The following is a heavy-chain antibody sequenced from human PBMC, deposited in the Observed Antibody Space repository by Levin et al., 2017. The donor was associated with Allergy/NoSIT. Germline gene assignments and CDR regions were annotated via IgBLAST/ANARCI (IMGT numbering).Heavy chain of an antibody. V-gene: IGHV3-74*01. J-gene: IGHJ4*02. CDR3: ARGDLTIFGVVITFDY. CDR2: INSDGSST. D-gene: IGHD3-3*01. Sequence: GGSLRLSCAASGFTFSSYWMHWVRQAPGKGLVWVSRINSDGSSTSYADSVKGRFTISRDNAKNTLYLQMNSLRAEDTAVYYCARGDLTIFGVVITFDYWGQGTLVTVSS. CDR1: GFTFSSYW.